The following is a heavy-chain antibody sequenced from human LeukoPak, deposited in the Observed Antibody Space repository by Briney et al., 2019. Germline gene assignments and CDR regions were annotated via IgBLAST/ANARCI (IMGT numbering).Heavy chain of an antibody. V-gene: IGHV3-74*01. J-gene: IGHJ4*02. Sequence: PGGSLRLSCAASGFTFSNYWMHWVRQAPGKGLVWVSRINGAGSSTYADSVKGRFTISRDNAKNTLYLQMNSLRAEDTAVYYCARDTYYFDYWGQGTLVTVSS. CDR1: GFTFSNYW. CDR2: INGAGSST. CDR3: ARDTYYFDY.